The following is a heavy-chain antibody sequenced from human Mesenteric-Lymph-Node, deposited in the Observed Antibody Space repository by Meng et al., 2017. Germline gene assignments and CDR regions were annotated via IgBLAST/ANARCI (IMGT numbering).Heavy chain of an antibody. Sequence: GESLKTSCAASGFIFSSYAMSWVRQAPGKGLEWVSAISGSGGSTYYADSVKGRFTISRDNSKNTLYLQMNSLRAEDTAIYYCARHYCTDANCPNDNNWFDPWGQGTLVTVSS. D-gene: IGHD2-8*01. CDR3: ARHYCTDANCPNDNNWFDP. J-gene: IGHJ5*02. CDR1: GFIFSSYA. V-gene: IGHV3-23*01. CDR2: ISGSGGST.